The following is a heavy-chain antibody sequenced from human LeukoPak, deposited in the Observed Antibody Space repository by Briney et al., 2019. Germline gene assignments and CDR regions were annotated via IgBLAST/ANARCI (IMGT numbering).Heavy chain of an antibody. D-gene: IGHD6-13*01. CDR3: ARRAAGDDY. CDR1: DDSISSYY. CDR2: IYHSVTT. Sequence: SETLSLTCSVSDDSISSYYWNWIRQPPGKGLEWIGNIYHSVTTNYNPSLKSRVTISADTSKNQFSLKLSSVTAADTAVYYCARRAAGDDYWGQRTLVTVSS. J-gene: IGHJ4*02. V-gene: IGHV4-59*01.